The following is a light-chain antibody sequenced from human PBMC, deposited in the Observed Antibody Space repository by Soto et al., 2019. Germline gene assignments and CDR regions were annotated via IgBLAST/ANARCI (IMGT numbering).Light chain of an antibody. CDR1: HSVSSSY. V-gene: IGKV3-20*01. CDR2: GAS. J-gene: IGKJ4*01. Sequence: EIVLTQSPATLSLSPGEVATLSCRASHSVSSSYFAWYQQKPGQAPRLLIYGASSRATDIPDRFSGSGSGTDFTLTISSLETEDFAVYYCQQYGTSLITFGGGTKVEIK. CDR3: QQYGTSLIT.